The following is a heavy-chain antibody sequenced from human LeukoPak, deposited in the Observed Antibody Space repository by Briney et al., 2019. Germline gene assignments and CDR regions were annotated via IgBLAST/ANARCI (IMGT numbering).Heavy chain of an antibody. V-gene: IGHV3-21*01. D-gene: IGHD1-26*01. CDR1: GFTFSSYN. J-gene: IGHJ4*02. Sequence: PGGSLRLSCAASGFTFSSYNMNWVRQAPGKGLEWVSSISTSSSYIYYADSVKGRFTISRDNAKNSLSLQINSLRAEDTAVYYCARDLLGWELHYFDYWGQGTLVTVSS. CDR3: ARDLLGWELHYFDY. CDR2: ISTSSSYI.